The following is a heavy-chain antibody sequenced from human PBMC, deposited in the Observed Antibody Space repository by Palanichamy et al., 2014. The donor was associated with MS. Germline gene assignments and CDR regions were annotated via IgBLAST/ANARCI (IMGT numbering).Heavy chain of an antibody. Sequence: EVQLVESGGGLVQPGGSLRLSCAASGFTFSTYSMNWVRQAPGKGLEWVSYISSDSTTIYYADSVKGRFTISRDNAKKSLYLQMNSLRDDDTAVYYCARDPHGDYDFDYWGQGTLVTVSS. CDR3: ARDPHGDYDFDY. V-gene: IGHV3-48*02. D-gene: IGHD4-17*01. CDR1: GFTFSTYS. CDR2: ISSDSTTI. J-gene: IGHJ4*02.